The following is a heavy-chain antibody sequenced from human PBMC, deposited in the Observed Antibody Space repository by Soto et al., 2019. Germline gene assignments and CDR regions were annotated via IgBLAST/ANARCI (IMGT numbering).Heavy chain of an antibody. CDR2: VHHSWGS. J-gene: IGHJ6*02. D-gene: IGHD3-10*01. CDR1: GGSINSYY. V-gene: IGHV4-59*08. CDR3: ARQGFGPLHGLVDV. Sequence: QVQLQESGPGLVKPSETLSLSCTVSGGSINSYYWSWIRQSPGKRMEWIGYVHHSWGSSYNPSLQSRVAILRATSKRQFSLKVTSVTATVTAVYYCARQGFGPLHGLVDVWGQGTTVTVSS.